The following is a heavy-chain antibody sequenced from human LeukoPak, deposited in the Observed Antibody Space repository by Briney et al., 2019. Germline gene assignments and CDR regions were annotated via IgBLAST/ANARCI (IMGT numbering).Heavy chain of an antibody. Sequence: SETLSLTCTVSGGSISSSYTYYWVWIRQPPGKGLEWIGNIYYTGSTYYNPSLKSRLTISVDTSKNQFSLRLSSLTAADTAVYYCGRVVGFQTGIQISVDYWGQGTLVTVSS. J-gene: IGHJ4*02. CDR3: GRVVGFQTGIQISVDY. D-gene: IGHD5-18*01. V-gene: IGHV4-39*01. CDR2: IYYTGST. CDR1: GGSISSSYTYY.